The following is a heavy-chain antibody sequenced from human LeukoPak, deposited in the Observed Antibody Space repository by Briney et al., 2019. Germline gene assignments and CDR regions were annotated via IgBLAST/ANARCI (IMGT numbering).Heavy chain of an antibody. Sequence: GESLRLSCAASGFTFNNYAMNWVRQAPGKGLEWISTDTDSGGATYYADSVKGRFTISRDNSKNTLFLQMNSLRAEDTAVYYCTKKDICSGSSCPFDYWGQGTLVTVSS. J-gene: IGHJ4*02. CDR1: GFTFNNYA. CDR2: DTDSGGAT. CDR3: TKKDICSGSSCPFDY. D-gene: IGHD2-15*01. V-gene: IGHV3-23*01.